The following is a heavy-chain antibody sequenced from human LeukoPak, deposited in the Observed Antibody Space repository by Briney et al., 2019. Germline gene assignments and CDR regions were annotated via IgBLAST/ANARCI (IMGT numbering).Heavy chain of an antibody. CDR2: INHSGNT. Sequence: PSETLSLTCAVYGGSFSDYYWSWIRQPPGKGLERIGEINHSGNTNYNPSVKSRVIISIDTSKNQLSLNLRSVTAADTAIYYCARVGTVTTAFYNWFDPWGQGTLVTVSS. CDR3: ARVGTVTTAFYNWFDP. V-gene: IGHV4-34*01. D-gene: IGHD4-17*01. J-gene: IGHJ5*02. CDR1: GGSFSDYY.